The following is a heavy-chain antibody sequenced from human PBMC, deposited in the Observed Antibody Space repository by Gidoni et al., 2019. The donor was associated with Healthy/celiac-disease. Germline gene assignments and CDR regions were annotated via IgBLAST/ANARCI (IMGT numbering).Heavy chain of an antibody. D-gene: IGHD3-16*01. CDR3: VRGRKRCGGSDYDDYYGMDV. CDR1: SFNKSYY. J-gene: IGHJ6*02. V-gene: IGHV4-38-2*01. CDR2: IYHSGSN. Sequence: SFNKSYYCGWIRQPPGKGLEWIGTIYHSGSNYYNPSLKSRVTIAVDTSKRQRHLKFGSERGADVCSYDRVRGRKRCGGSDYDDYYGMDVWGQGTTVTVSS.